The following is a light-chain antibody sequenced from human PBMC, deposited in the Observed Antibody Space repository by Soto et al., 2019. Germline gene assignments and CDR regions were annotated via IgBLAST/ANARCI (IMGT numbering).Light chain of an antibody. CDR3: QSYDSSLSGSI. CDR1: SSNIGAGHD. Sequence: QPVLTQPPSVSGAPGQRVTISCTGSSSNIGAGHDVHWYQQLPGTAPKLLIYGNNKRPSGVPDRFSGSKSGTSASLAITGLHAEDEADYYCQSYDSSLSGSIFGGRTKLTVL. V-gene: IGLV1-40*01. CDR2: GNN. J-gene: IGLJ2*01.